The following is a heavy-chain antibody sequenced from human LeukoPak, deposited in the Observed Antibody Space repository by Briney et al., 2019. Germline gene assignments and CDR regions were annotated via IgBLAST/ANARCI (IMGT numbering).Heavy chain of an antibody. CDR3: ARGRPHGNDY. CDR1: GFTFSTSW. CDR2: IKKDGSET. D-gene: IGHD4-23*01. Sequence: PGGSLRLSCAASGFTFSTSWMSWVRHVPGKGLEWVANIKKDGSETYYVDSVKGRFTISRDNAKNTLYLQMNSLRVEDTAVYYCARGRPHGNDYWGQGTLVTVSS. V-gene: IGHV3-7*01. J-gene: IGHJ4*02.